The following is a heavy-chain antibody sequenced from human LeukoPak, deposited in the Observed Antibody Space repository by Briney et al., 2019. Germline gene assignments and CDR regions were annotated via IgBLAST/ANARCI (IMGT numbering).Heavy chain of an antibody. Sequence: PGGSLRLSCAASGFTFSSYSMNWVRQAPGKGLEWVSSISSSSSYIYYADSVKGRSTISRDNAKNSLYLQMNSLRAEDTAVYYCAREYCSSTSCDAFDIWGQGTMVTVSS. J-gene: IGHJ3*02. CDR1: GFTFSSYS. D-gene: IGHD2-2*01. V-gene: IGHV3-21*01. CDR3: AREYCSSTSCDAFDI. CDR2: ISSSSSYI.